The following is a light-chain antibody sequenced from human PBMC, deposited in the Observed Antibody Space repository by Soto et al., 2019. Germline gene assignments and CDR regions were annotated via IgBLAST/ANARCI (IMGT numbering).Light chain of an antibody. V-gene: IGKV3D-15*01. CDR2: GAS. J-gene: IGKJ5*01. Sequence: ELVMTQSPATLSVAPGERATLSCRASQSISTFLAWYQQKPGQAPRLLIYGASNRATGIPDRFSGSGSGTDFTLTISSLEPEDFAVYYCQQYNNWPRTFGQGTRLEIK. CDR3: QQYNNWPRT. CDR1: QSISTF.